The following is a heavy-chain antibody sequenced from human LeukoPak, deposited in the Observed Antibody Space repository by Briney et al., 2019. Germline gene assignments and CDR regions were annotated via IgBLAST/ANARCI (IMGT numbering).Heavy chain of an antibody. V-gene: IGHV3-30*02. J-gene: IGHJ4*02. CDR1: GFTFTTYW. Sequence: GGSLRLSCAASGFTFTTYWMSWVRQAPGKGLEWVAFIRYDGSNKYYADSVKGRFTISRDNSKNTLYLQMNSLRAEDTAVYYCAKFEADVLRYPYWGQGTLVTVSS. CDR3: AKFEADVLRYPY. D-gene: IGHD3-9*01. CDR2: IRYDGSNK.